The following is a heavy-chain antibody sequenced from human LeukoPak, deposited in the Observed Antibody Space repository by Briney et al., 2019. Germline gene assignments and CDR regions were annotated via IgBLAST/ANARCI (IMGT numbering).Heavy chain of an antibody. CDR3: ATYYSSSWYYFDY. J-gene: IGHJ4*02. D-gene: IGHD6-13*01. CDR1: GYTLTELS. V-gene: IGHV1-24*01. Sequence: GAPVKLSCKVSGYTLTELSMHWVRQAPGNGLEWMGGFDPEDGETIYAQKFQGRVTMTKDSSTDTAYMELSSLRSEDTAVYYGATYYSSSWYYFDYWGQGILVTVSS. CDR2: FDPEDGET.